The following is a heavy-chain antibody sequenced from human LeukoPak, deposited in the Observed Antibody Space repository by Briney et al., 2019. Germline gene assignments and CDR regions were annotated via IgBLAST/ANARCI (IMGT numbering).Heavy chain of an antibody. V-gene: IGHV3-30-3*01. CDR3: ASTVVPAAISRYYFDY. Sequence: GGSLRLSCAASGFTFSSYAMHWVRQAPGKGLEWVAVISYDGSNKYYADSVKGRFTISRDNSKNTLYLQMNRLRAEDTAVYYCASTVVPAAISRYYFDYWGQGTLVTVSS. J-gene: IGHJ4*02. CDR2: ISYDGSNK. CDR1: GFTFSSYA. D-gene: IGHD2-2*02.